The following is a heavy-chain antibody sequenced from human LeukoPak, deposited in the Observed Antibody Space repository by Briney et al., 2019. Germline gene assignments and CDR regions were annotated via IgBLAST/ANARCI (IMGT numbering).Heavy chain of an antibody. Sequence: GGSLRLSCAASGFTFSSYSMNWVRQAPGKGLEWVSSISSSSSYIYYADSVKGRFTISRDNAKNSLYLQMNSLGAEDTAVYYCARGVRATGTATYFDYWGQGTLVTVSS. V-gene: IGHV3-21*01. J-gene: IGHJ4*02. CDR3: ARGVRATGTATYFDY. CDR1: GFTFSSYS. D-gene: IGHD1-1*01. CDR2: ISSSSSYI.